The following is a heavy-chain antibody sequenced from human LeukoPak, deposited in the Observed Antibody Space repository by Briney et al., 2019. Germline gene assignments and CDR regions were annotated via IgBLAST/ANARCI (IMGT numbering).Heavy chain of an antibody. J-gene: IGHJ4*02. V-gene: IGHV4-59*01. CDR1: GDSISGYY. D-gene: IGHD4-11*01. CDR2: IYYSGSI. CDR3: ARLRGNYFPDY. Sequence: SETLSLTCTVSGDSISGYYWTWIRQPPGKGLEWIGYIYYSGSINYNPSLKSRLTISVDTSKNQFSLKLSSVTAADTAVYYCARLRGNYFPDYWGQGPLVTVSS.